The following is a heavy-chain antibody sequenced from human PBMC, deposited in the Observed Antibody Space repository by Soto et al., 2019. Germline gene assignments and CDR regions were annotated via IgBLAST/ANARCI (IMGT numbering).Heavy chain of an antibody. CDR1: GFTFSSYT. J-gene: IGHJ3*02. D-gene: IGHD6-19*01. V-gene: IGHV3-21*01. Sequence: GGSLRLSCAASGFTFSSYTMNWVRQAPGKGLEWVSSITSSSYIYSADSVKGRFTISRDNAKNSLYLQMNSLRAEDTAVYYCARDLVPVAGNVVAAFDIRGQGTMVTVSS. CDR2: ITSSSYI. CDR3: ARDLVPVAGNVVAAFDI.